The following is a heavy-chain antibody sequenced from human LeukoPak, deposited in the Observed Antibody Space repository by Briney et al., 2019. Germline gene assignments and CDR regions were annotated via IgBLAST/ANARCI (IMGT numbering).Heavy chain of an antibody. V-gene: IGHV3-15*01. CDR1: GFTFSSYS. CDR3: TTETGTGTTTTQDFDY. J-gene: IGHJ4*02. D-gene: IGHD1-1*01. Sequence: GGSLRLSCAASGFTFSSYSMNWVRQAPGKGLEWVGRIKSKTDGGTTDYAAPVKGRFTISRDDSKNTLYLQMNSLKTEDTAVYYCTTETGTGTTTTQDFDYWGQGTLVTASS. CDR2: IKSKTDGGTT.